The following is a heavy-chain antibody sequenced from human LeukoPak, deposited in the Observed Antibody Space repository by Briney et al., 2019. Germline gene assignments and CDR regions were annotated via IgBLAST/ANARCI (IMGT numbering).Heavy chain of an antibody. CDR3: ARGGFLSRWFDDAFDI. V-gene: IGHV3-48*01. D-gene: IGHD6-13*01. Sequence: GGSLRLSCAASGFTFSSYSMNWVRQAPGKGLEWVAYISSSSSTIYYADSVKGRFTISRDNAKNSLYMQMNSLRAEDMAVYYCARGGFLSRWFDDAFDIWAQGTMVTVSS. CDR2: ISSSSSTI. J-gene: IGHJ3*02. CDR1: GFTFSSYS.